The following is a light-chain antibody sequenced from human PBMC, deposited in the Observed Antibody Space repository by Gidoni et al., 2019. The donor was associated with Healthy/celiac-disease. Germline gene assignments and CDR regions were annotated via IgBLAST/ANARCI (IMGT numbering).Light chain of an antibody. Sequence: SSELTQAPAVSVPLGQTVRITAQGDSLRSYYASWYQQKPGQAPVLVIYGKNNRPSGIPDRFSGSSSGNTASLTITGAQAEDEADYYGNSRDSSGNVVFGGGTKLTVL. CDR2: GKN. CDR3: NSRDSSGNVV. V-gene: IGLV3-19*01. CDR1: SLRSYY. J-gene: IGLJ2*01.